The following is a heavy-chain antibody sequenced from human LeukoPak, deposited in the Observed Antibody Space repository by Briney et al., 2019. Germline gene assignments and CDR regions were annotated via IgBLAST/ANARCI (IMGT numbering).Heavy chain of an antibody. J-gene: IGHJ6*03. D-gene: IGHD6-13*01. CDR2: ISDGGDYT. Sequence: PGGSLRLSCAASGVIFNNYAMNWVRQAPGKGLEWVSGISDGGDYTYYADSVKGRFTISRDNTKNTLYLQMNNLGADDTAEYYCAKDESSWHYYYHYYMDVWGKGTTVIVSS. V-gene: IGHV3-23*01. CDR3: AKDESSWHYYYHYYMDV. CDR1: GVIFNNYA.